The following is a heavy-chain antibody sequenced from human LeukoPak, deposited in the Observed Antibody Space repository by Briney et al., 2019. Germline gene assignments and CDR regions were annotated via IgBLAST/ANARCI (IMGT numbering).Heavy chain of an antibody. J-gene: IGHJ4*02. D-gene: IGHD3-22*01. V-gene: IGHV1-18*01. CDR3: ARTGSSVYSPYDY. CDR2: TSPYSGNT. CDR1: GGTSTNDA. Sequence: VKVSCKASGGTSTNDAISWVRQAHGQGLEWMGRTSPYSGNTNYAQKLQGRVTMTTDTSTSTAYMELRSLRSDDTAVYYCARTGSSVYSPYDYWGQGTLVTVSS.